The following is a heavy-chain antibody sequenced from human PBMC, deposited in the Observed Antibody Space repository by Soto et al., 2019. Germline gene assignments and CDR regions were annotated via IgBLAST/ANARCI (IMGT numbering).Heavy chain of an antibody. CDR2: ISSSRSYT. V-gene: IGHV3-11*06. J-gene: IGHJ4*02. CDR1: GFTFSDYY. CDR3: ARGFGYCGGDCYDY. Sequence: GGSLRLSCAASGFTFSDYYMSWIRQAPGKGLEWVSYISSSRSYTNYADSVKGRFTISRDNAKNSLYLQMNSLRAEDTAVYYCARGFGYCGGDCYDYWGQGTLVTVSS. D-gene: IGHD2-21*01.